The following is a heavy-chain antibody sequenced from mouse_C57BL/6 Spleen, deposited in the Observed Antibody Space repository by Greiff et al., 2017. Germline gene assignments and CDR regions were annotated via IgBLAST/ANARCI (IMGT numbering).Heavy chain of an antibody. Sequence: EVKLVESGGGLVKPGGSLKLSCAASGFTFSSYTMSWVRQTPEKRLEWVATISGGGGNTYYPYSVKGRFTISRDKAKNTLYLQMSSLRSEDTALYYWARQGTTVVATYYVDYWGQGTTLTVSS. D-gene: IGHD1-1*01. CDR1: GFTFSSYT. CDR3: ARQGTTVVATYYVDY. CDR2: ISGGGGNT. J-gene: IGHJ2*01. V-gene: IGHV5-9*01.